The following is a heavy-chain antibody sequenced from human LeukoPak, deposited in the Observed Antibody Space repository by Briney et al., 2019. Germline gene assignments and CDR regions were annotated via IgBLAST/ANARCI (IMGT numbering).Heavy chain of an antibody. CDR3: ARSAQPNAFDI. V-gene: IGHV4-59*01. D-gene: IGHD2-2*01. CDR2: IYSSGST. Sequence: PSETLSLTCTVSGGSISSYFWSWIRQPPGKGLEWIGYIYSSGSTNYNPSLKSRVTISVDTSKNQFSLKLSSVTAADTAVYYCARSAQPNAFDIWGQGTLSPSLQ. J-gene: IGHJ3*02. CDR1: GGSISSYF.